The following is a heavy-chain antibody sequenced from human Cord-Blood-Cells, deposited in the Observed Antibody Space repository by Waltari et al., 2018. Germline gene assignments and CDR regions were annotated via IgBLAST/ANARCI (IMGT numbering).Heavy chain of an antibody. CDR1: DASLSSSRYS. V-gene: IGHV4-39*01. D-gene: IGHD6-6*01. CDR2: IDYSGST. Sequence: QLQLQESGPGLVLPSETLALTFTVSDASLSSSRYSWGWIRRPPGKGLEWIGSIDYSGSTYYNPSLKSRVTISVDTSKNQFSLKLSSVTAADTAVYYCARHFLLGEYSSSSEYFQHWGQGTLVTVSS. J-gene: IGHJ1*01. CDR3: ARHFLLGEYSSSSEYFQH.